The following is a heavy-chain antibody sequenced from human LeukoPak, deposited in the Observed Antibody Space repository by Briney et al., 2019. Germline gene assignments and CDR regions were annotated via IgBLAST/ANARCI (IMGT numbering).Heavy chain of an antibody. CDR1: GNTFIGNY. CDR2: INPNSGGA. V-gene: IGHV1-2*02. D-gene: IGHD6-19*01. Sequence: ASVKVSCKASGNTFIGNYIHWVRQARGQGLEWVGWINPNSGGANYAQRFQGRVTMTRDMSVTTAFLDLDRLTSDDTAVYYCVTRSYTSGWPTWGQGTLVTVSS. J-gene: IGHJ5*02. CDR3: VTRSYTSGWPT.